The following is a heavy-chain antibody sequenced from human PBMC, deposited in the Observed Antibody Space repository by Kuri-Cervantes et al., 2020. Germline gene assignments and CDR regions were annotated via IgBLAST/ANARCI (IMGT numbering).Heavy chain of an antibody. J-gene: IGHJ5*02. CDR2: IYYSGST. Sequence: ESLKISCTVSGGSISSSSYYWVWIRQPPGKGLEWIGNIYYSGSTNYNPSLKSRVTISVDTSKNQFSLKLSSVTAADTAVYYCARAYSYGLNWFDPWGQGILVTVSS. V-gene: IGHV4-39*07. CDR1: GGSISSSSYY. D-gene: IGHD5-18*01. CDR3: ARAYSYGLNWFDP.